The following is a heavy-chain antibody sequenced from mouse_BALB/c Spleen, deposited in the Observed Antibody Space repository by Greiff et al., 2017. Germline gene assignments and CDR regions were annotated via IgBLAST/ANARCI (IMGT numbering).Heavy chain of an antibody. CDR1: GYTFTSYW. CDR2: INPSTGYT. Sequence: QVHVKQSGAELAKPGASVKMSCKASGYTFTSYWMHWVKQRPGQGLEWIGYINPSTGYTEYNQKFKDKATLTADKSSSTAYMQLSSLTSEDSAVYYCARGGYYGSFYFDYWGQGTTLTVSS. V-gene: IGHV1-7*01. D-gene: IGHD1-1*01. J-gene: IGHJ2*01. CDR3: ARGGYYGSFYFDY.